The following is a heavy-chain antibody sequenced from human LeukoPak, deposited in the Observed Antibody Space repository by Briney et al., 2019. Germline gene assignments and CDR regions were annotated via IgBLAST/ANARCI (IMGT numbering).Heavy chain of an antibody. CDR2: MNPSSGNT. J-gene: IGHJ3*02. CDR1: GYTFTSYD. Sequence: ASVKVSCKASGYTFTSYDINWVRQATGQGLEWMGWMNPSSGNTGYAQKFQGRVTITRNTSISTAYMELSSLRSEDMAVYYCARGTYTIFGVVIKTSDAFDIWGQGTMVTVSS. D-gene: IGHD3-3*01. V-gene: IGHV1-8*03. CDR3: ARGTYTIFGVVIKTSDAFDI.